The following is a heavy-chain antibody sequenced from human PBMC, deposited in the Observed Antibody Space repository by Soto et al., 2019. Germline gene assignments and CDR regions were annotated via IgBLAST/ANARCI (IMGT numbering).Heavy chain of an antibody. CDR1: GGSISSYY. D-gene: IGHD2-21*02. CDR3: ARRTAGLSVDAFDI. CDR2: IYYSGST. Sequence: SETLSLTCTVSGGSISSYYWGWIRQPPGKGLEWIGNIYYSGSTYYNPSLKSRVTISVDTSKNQFSLKLSSVTAADTVVFYCARRTAGLSVDAFDIWGQGTMVTVSS. V-gene: IGHV4-39*01. J-gene: IGHJ3*02.